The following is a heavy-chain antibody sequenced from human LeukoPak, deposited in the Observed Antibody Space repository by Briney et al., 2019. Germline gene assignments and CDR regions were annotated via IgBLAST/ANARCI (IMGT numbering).Heavy chain of an antibody. Sequence: SETLSLTCTVSGGSISSSSYYWGWVRQPPGKGLEWIGTIYYSGSTYYNPSLKSRVTISVDTSKNQFSLKLSSVTAADTAVYYCARRTGRMRTFTYYDILTGPKLFDPWGQGTLVTVSS. CDR3: ARRTGRMRTFTYYDILTGPKLFDP. V-gene: IGHV4-39*07. J-gene: IGHJ5*02. CDR1: GGSISSSSYY. CDR2: IYYSGST. D-gene: IGHD3-9*01.